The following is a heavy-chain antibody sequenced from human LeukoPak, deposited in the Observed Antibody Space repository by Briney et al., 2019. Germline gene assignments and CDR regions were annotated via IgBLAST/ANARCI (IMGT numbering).Heavy chain of an antibody. CDR1: GFTVSSNY. V-gene: IGHV3-66*02. D-gene: IGHD5-18*01. Sequence: PGGSLRLSCAASGFTVSSNYMSWVRQAPGKGLEWVSVIYSGGSTYYADSVKGRFTISRDNSKNTLYLQMNSLRAEDTAVYYCAREVSYSYYYYCYYMDVWGKGTTVTVSS. CDR2: IYSGGST. J-gene: IGHJ6*03. CDR3: AREVSYSYYYYCYYMDV.